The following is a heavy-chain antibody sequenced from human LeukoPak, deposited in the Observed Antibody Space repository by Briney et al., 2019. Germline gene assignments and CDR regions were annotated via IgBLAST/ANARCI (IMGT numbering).Heavy chain of an antibody. Sequence: QPGGSLRLSCAASGFTFSSYAMHWVRQAPGKGLEWGAVISYDGSNKYYADSVKGRFTISRDNSKNTLYLQMNSLRAEATAVYYCARESGYSNYFDYWGQGTLVTVSS. CDR2: ISYDGSNK. CDR1: GFTFSSYA. V-gene: IGHV3-30-3*01. CDR3: ARESGYSNYFDY. D-gene: IGHD5-18*01. J-gene: IGHJ4*02.